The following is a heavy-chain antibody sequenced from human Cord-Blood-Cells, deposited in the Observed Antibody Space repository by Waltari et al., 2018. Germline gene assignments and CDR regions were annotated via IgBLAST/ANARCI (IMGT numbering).Heavy chain of an antibody. V-gene: IGHV3-7*01. CDR2: IKQDGSEK. Sequence: EVQLVESGGGLVQPGGSLRLSCAASGFTFSSHWMSWVRQAPGKGLEWVANIKQDGSEKYYVDSVKGRFTISRDNAKNSLYLQMNSLRAEDTAVYYCASATGATTQIDYWGQGTLVTVSS. CDR1: GFTFSSHW. CDR3: ASATGATTQIDY. D-gene: IGHD7-27*01. J-gene: IGHJ4*02.